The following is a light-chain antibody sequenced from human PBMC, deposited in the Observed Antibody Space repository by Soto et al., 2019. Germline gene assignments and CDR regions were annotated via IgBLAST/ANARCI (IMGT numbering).Light chain of an antibody. J-gene: IGLJ2*01. CDR3: ASWDSSLSALV. V-gene: IGLV1-51*01. CDR2: DNN. Sequence: QSVLTQPPSVSAAPGQKVTISCSGSSSNIGNNYVSWYQQLPATAPKLLIFDNNRRPSEIPDRFSGSKSATSATLGITGLQTGDEADYYCASWDSSLSALVFGGGTKVTVL. CDR1: SSNIGNNY.